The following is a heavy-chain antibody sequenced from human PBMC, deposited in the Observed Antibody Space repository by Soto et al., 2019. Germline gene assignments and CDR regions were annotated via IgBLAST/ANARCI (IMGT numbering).Heavy chain of an antibody. CDR3: ARIGAVTTCADY. V-gene: IGHV4-39*01. Sequence: QLQLQESGPGLVKPSETLSLTCTVSGGSISSDNYYWGWIRQPPGKGLEWIGSIYYSGITYYNPSLKSRVTVSVDTSKNQFSLKLSSVTAADTAVYYCARIGAVTTCADYWGQGTLVTVSS. D-gene: IGHD4-17*01. CDR2: IYYSGIT. CDR1: GGSISSDNYY. J-gene: IGHJ4*02.